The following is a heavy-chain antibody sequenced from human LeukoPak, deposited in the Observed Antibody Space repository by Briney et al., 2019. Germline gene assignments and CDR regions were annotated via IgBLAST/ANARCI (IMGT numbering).Heavy chain of an antibody. D-gene: IGHD3-10*02. Sequence: GGPLKLSCAASGFTFSSHGMNWVRQAPGKGLEWVSYISSSGSTIYYADSVKGRFTISRDNAKNSLYLQMNSLRAEDTAVYYCAELGITMIGGVWGKGTTVTISS. CDR2: ISSSGSTI. V-gene: IGHV3-48*04. CDR3: AELGITMIGGV. J-gene: IGHJ6*04. CDR1: GFTFSSHG.